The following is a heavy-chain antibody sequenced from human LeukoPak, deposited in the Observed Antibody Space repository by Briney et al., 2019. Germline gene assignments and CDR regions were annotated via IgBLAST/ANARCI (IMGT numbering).Heavy chain of an antibody. J-gene: IGHJ6*02. CDR1: GFTFSSYW. V-gene: IGHV3-7*03. CDR3: ARDPLRYSSGWYDYYYGVDV. D-gene: IGHD6-19*01. CDR2: IKQDGSEK. Sequence: PGGSLRLSCAAAGFTFSSYWMSGVRQAPGKGLEWVPNIKQDGSEKYYVDSVKGRFTVSRDNAKNSLYLQMNSLRAEDTAVYYCARDPLRYSSGWYDYYYGVDVWGQGTTVTVSS.